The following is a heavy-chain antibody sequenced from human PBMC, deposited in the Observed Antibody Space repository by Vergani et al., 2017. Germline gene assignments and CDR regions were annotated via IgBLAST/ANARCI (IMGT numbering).Heavy chain of an antibody. V-gene: IGHV1-18*01. CDR1: GYTFTSYG. CDR2: ISAYNGNT. D-gene: IGHD3-9*01. J-gene: IGHJ6*02. CDR3: ARDDYDILTGFGYYYYGMDV. Sequence: QVQLVQSGAEVKKPGASVQVSCKASGYTFTSYGISWVRQAPGQGLEWMGWISAYNGNTNYAQKLQGRVTMTTDTSPSTAYMELRSLRSDDTAVYYCARDDYDILTGFGYYYYGMDVWGQGTTVTVSS.